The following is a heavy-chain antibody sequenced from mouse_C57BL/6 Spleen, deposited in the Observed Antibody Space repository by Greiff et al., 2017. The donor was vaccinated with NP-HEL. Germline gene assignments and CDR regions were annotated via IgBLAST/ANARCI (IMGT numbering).Heavy chain of an antibody. CDR1: GYAFSSSW. V-gene: IGHV1-82*01. D-gene: IGHD1-1*01. CDR3: ARPYYYGSRGFAY. J-gene: IGHJ3*01. Sequence: VQLQQSGPELVKPGASVKISCKASGYAFSSSWMNWVKQRPGKGLEWIGRIYPGDGDTNYNGKFKGKATLTADKSSSTAYMQLSSLTSEDSAVYFCARPYYYGSRGFAYWGQGTLVTVSA. CDR2: IYPGDGDT.